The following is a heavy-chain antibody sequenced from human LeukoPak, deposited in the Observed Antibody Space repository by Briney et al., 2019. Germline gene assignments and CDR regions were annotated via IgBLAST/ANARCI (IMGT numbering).Heavy chain of an antibody. D-gene: IGHD6-13*01. CDR2: ISSSSSYI. V-gene: IGHV3-21*04. CDR3: ARPHIAAADYFDY. J-gene: IGHJ4*02. Sequence: GGSLRLSCAASGFTFSSYSMNWVRQAPGKGLEWVSSISSSSSYIYYADSVKGRFTISRDNAKNSLYLQMNSLRAEDTAVYYCARPHIAAADYFDYWGQGALVTVSS. CDR1: GFTFSSYS.